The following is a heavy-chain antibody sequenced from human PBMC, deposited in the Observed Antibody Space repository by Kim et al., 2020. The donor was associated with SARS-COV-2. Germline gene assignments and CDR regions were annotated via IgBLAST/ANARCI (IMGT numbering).Heavy chain of an antibody. J-gene: IGHJ6*01. Sequence: GGSLRLSCEASGFIFSGYDMHWVRQISGKGLEWVSAISTASHTFYHDSVKGRCTIARDNATNSLYHQMNNRRAADTAAYYYSGANVDIYGYGYYSGMYV. V-gene: IGHV3-13*01. CDR3: SGANVDIYGYGYYSGMYV. CDR1: GFIFSGYD. D-gene: IGHD5-18*01. CDR2: ISTASHT.